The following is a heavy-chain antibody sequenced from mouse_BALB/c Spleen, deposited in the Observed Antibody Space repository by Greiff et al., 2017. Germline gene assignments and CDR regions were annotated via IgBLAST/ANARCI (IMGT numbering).Heavy chain of an antibody. V-gene: IGHV1-63*02. J-gene: IGHJ4*01. CDR1: GYTFTNYW. CDR2: IYPGGGYT. Sequence: QVHVKQSGAELVRPGTSVKISCKASGYTFTNYWLGWVKQRPGHGLEWIGDIYPGGGYTNYNEKFKGKATLTADTSSSTAYMQLSSLTSEDSAVYFCARGGNYVAYAMDYWGQGTSVTVSS. D-gene: IGHD2-1*01. CDR3: ARGGNYVAYAMDY.